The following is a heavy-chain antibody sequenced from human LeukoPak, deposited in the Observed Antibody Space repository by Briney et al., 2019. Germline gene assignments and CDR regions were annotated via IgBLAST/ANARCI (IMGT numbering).Heavy chain of an antibody. D-gene: IGHD1-14*01. V-gene: IGHV3-30*02. Sequence: GGSLRLSCAASGFTFSSYGMHWVRQAPGKGLEWVAFIRYDGSNKYYADSVKGRFTISRDNPKNSLFLQMNSLRADDTAVYFCARGQTLTFWGQGTLVTVSS. J-gene: IGHJ4*02. CDR2: IRYDGSNK. CDR1: GFTFSSYG. CDR3: ARGQTLTF.